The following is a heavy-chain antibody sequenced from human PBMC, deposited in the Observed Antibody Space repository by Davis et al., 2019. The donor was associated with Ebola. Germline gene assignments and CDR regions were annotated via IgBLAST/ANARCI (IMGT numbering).Heavy chain of an antibody. CDR2: IRSKANSYAT. Sequence: GGSLRLSCAASGFTFSSYWMSWVRQASGKGLEWVGRIRSKANSYATAYAASVKGRFTISRDDSKNTAYLQMNSLKTEDTAVYYCTRQGGYWGQGTLVTVSS. J-gene: IGHJ4*02. CDR1: GFTFSSYW. D-gene: IGHD3-16*01. CDR3: TRQGGY. V-gene: IGHV3-73*01.